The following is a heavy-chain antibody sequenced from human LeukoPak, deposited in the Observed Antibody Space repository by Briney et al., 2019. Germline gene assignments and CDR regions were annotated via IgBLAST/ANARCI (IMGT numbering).Heavy chain of an antibody. V-gene: IGHV3-23*01. CDR3: AKANCGDSVSVFYYFDY. CDR2: ISGSGAST. Sequence: PGGSLRLSCAASGLTFSSYAVSWVRQAPGKGLEWVSAISGSGASTYYADSVKGRFTISRDNSKNTLYLQMNSLRPEDTAVYCCAKANCGDSVSVFYYFDYWGQGTLVTVSS. CDR1: GLTFSSYA. J-gene: IGHJ4*02. D-gene: IGHD4-17*01.